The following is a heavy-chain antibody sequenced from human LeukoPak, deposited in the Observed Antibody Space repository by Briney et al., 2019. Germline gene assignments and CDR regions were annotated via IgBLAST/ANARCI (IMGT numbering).Heavy chain of an antibody. CDR2: ISYDGGNK. J-gene: IGHJ4*02. CDR3: ANFDY. CDR1: GFTFSTYG. V-gene: IGHV3-33*06. Sequence: PGGSLRLSCAASGFTFSTYGMHWVRQAPGKGLEWVAVISYDGGNKYYADSVKGRFTISGDNSKNTLYLQMNSLRAEDTAVYYCANFDYWGQGTLVTVSS.